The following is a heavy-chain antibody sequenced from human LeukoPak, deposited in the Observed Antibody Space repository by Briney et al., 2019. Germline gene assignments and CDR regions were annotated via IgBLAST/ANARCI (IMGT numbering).Heavy chain of an antibody. V-gene: IGHV4-38-2*01. CDR1: GYSISSGYY. D-gene: IGHD5-18*01. Sequence: SETLSLTCAVSGYSISSGYYWGWIRQPPGKGLEWIGSIYHSGSTYYNPSLKSRVTISVDTSKNQFSLTLSSVTAADTAVYYCARLTRGYSYGYVYWGQGTLVTVSS. CDR3: ARLTRGYSYGYVY. CDR2: IYHSGST. J-gene: IGHJ4*02.